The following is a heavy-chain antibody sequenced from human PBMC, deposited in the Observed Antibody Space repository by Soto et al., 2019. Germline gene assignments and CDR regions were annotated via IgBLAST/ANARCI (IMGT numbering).Heavy chain of an antibody. CDR2: ISSSGSTI. CDR1: GFTFSDYY. CDR3: ARDSPWGSSSDYYYGMDV. D-gene: IGHD6-6*01. Sequence: GGSLRLSCAASGFTFSDYYMSWIRQAPGKGLEWVSYISSSGSTIYYADSVKGRFTISRDNAKNSLYLQMNSLRAEDTAVYYCARDSPWGSSSDYYYGMDVWGQGTTVTVSS. V-gene: IGHV3-11*01. J-gene: IGHJ6*02.